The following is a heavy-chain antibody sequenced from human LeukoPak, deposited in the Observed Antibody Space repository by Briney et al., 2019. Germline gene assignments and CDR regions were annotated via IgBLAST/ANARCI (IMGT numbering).Heavy chain of an antibody. D-gene: IGHD3-22*01. V-gene: IGHV4-34*01. CDR1: GFTFSSYA. CDR2: INHSGST. CDR3: ARAGPYDSSGYYFDY. J-gene: IGHJ4*02. Sequence: GSLRLSCAASGFTFSSYAMGWVRQPPGKGLEWIGEINHSGSTNYNPSLKSRVTISVDTSKNQFSLKLSSVTAADTAVYYCARAGPYDSSGYYFDYWGQGTLVTVSS.